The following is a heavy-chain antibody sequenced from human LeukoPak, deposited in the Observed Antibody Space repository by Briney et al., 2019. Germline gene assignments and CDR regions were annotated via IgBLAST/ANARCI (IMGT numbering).Heavy chain of an antibody. V-gene: IGHV3-74*01. CDR2: INEDGSTT. CDR1: GFTFSSNW. J-gene: IGHJ4*02. D-gene: IGHD1-26*01. Sequence: GGSLRLSCAVSGFTFSSNWMHWVRQAPGKGLVWVSRINEDGSTTNYADSVKGRSTIFRDNAKNTLYLQMNSLRAEDTAVYYCVRDLGGRSGHWGQGTLVTVSS. CDR3: VRDLGGRSGH.